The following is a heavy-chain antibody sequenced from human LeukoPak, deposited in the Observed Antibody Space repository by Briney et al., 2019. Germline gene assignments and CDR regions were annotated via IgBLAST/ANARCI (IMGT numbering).Heavy chain of an antibody. V-gene: IGHV1-69*06. CDR1: GGTFSSYA. Sequence: ASVKVSCKASGGTFSSYAISWVRQAPGQGLDWMGGIIPIFGTANYAQKFQGRVTITADKSTSTAYMELSRLRSGDTAVYFCARDLNDHYDSSGYLGYWGQGTLVTVSS. CDR2: IIPIFGTA. J-gene: IGHJ4*02. D-gene: IGHD3-22*01. CDR3: ARDLNDHYDSSGYLGY.